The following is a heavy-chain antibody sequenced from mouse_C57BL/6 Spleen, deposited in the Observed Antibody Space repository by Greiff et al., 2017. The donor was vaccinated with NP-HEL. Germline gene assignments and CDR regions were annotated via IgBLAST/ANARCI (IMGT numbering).Heavy chain of an antibody. D-gene: IGHD1-3*01. CDR3: ARGKSYYAMDY. V-gene: IGHV3-6*01. CDR2: ISYDGSN. Sequence: EVQLQESGPGLVKPSQSLSLTCSVTGYSITSGYYWNWIRQFPGNKLEWMGYISYDGSNNYNPSLKNRISITREPSKNQFFLKLNSVTTEDTATYYCARGKSYYAMDYWGQGTSVTVSS. CDR1: GYSITSGYY. J-gene: IGHJ4*01.